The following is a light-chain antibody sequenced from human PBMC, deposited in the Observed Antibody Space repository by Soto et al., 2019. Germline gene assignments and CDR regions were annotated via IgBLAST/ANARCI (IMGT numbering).Light chain of an antibody. CDR2: AAS. CDR1: QSISNY. V-gene: IGKV1-39*01. J-gene: IGKJ4*01. Sequence: DMEMTQSPLSLSASVGDRVTITCRASQSISNYLNWYQHKPGKVPKLLIYAASSLQSGVPTRFSGSGSGTDFTLTINSLQPEDFATYYCQQSDGTPLTFGGGTKIEIK. CDR3: QQSDGTPLT.